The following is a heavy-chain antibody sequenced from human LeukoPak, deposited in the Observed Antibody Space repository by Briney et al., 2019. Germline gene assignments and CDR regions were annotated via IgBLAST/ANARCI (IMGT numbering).Heavy chain of an antibody. J-gene: IGHJ4*02. CDR2: ISYDGSNK. CDR1: GFTFSSYG. V-gene: IGHV3-30*18. Sequence: GGSLRLSCVASGFTFSSYGMHWVRQAPGKGLEWVAVISYDGSNKYYADSVKGRFTISRDNSKNTLYLQMNSLRAEDTAVYYCAKAYYVWGSYPLDSWGQGTLVTVSS. D-gene: IGHD3-16*02. CDR3: AKAYYVWGSYPLDS.